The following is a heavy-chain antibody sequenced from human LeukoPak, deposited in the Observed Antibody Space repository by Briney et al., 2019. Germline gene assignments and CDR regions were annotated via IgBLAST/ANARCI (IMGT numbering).Heavy chain of an antibody. D-gene: IGHD6-19*01. CDR1: GGSISSYY. V-gene: IGHV4-4*09. J-gene: IGHJ3*02. CDR3: ARPYSSGWSGAFDI. CDR2: IYTGGNT. Sequence: SETLSLTCTVSGGSISSYYWSWIRQPPGKGLEWIGNIYTGGNTNYNPSLKSRVAISVDTSKNQFSLKLNSVTAADTAVYYCARPYSSGWSGAFDIWGQGTMVTVSS.